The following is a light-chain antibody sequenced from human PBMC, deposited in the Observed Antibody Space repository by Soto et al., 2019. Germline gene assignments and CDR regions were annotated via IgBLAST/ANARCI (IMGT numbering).Light chain of an antibody. Sequence: QSVLTQPPSASVTPGQRVTISCSGSSSNIGSNYVYWYQQLPGTAPKLLIYRNNQWPSGVPDRFSGSKSGTSASLAISGLRSEDEADYYCAAWDDSLSGVVFGGGTQLTVL. CDR3: AAWDDSLSGVV. J-gene: IGLJ2*01. CDR2: RNN. V-gene: IGLV1-47*01. CDR1: SSNIGSNY.